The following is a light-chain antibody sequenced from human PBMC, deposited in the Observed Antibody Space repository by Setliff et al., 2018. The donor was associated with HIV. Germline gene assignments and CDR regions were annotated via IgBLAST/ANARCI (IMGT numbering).Light chain of an antibody. V-gene: IGLV2-14*03. J-gene: IGLJ1*01. CDR1: SSDVGTYNF. CDR3: SSYTSSTPLYV. Sequence: QSALTQPASVSGSPGQSITISCTGTSSDVGTYNFVSWYQQHPGKAPKLMIYDVSNRPSGVSNRFPGSKSGNTASLTISGLQAEDEADYYCSSYTSSTPLYVFGTGTKVT. CDR2: DVS.